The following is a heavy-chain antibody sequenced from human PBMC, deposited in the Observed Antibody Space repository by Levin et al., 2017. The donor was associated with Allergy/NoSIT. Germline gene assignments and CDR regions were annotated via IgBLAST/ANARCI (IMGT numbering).Heavy chain of an antibody. D-gene: IGHD3-9*01. V-gene: IGHV1-69*04. Sequence: SVKVSCKASGGTFSSYTISWVRQAPGQGLEWMGRIIPILGIANYAQKFQGRVTITADKSTSTAYMELSSLRSEDTAVYYCARENRQQVPYYDILTGYHDLDAVDIWGQGTMVTVSS. CDR1: GGTFSSYT. CDR2: IIPILGIA. CDR3: ARENRQQVPYYDILTGYHDLDAVDI. J-gene: IGHJ3*02.